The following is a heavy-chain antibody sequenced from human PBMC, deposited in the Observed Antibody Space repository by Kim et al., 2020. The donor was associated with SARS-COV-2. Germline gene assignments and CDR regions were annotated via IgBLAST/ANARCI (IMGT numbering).Heavy chain of an antibody. J-gene: IGHJ6*02. V-gene: IGHV6-1*01. D-gene: IGHD6-13*01. CDR3: ARASGSSSRYYYYGMDV. CDR1: GDSVSSNSAA. CDR2: TYYRSKWYN. Sequence: SQTLSLTCAISGDSVSSNSAAWNWLRQSPSRGLEWLGRTYYRSKWYNDYAVSVKSRITINPDTSKNQFSLQLNSVTPEDTAVYYCARASGSSSRYYYYGMDVWGQGTTVTVSS.